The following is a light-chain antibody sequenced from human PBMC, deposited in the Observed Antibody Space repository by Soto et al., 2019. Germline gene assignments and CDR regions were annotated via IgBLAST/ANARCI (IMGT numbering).Light chain of an antibody. V-gene: IGKV3-20*01. Sequence: EVVLTQSPGTLSLSPGERATLSCRASQSVSNNYFAWYQQKPGQAPRLLIFGSSGRATGIPDRFSGSGSGTDFTLNISRLEPEDFAVYYCQQYGSSPPYTFGQGTKLEIK. CDR1: QSVSNNY. CDR3: QQYGSSPPYT. J-gene: IGKJ2*01. CDR2: GSS.